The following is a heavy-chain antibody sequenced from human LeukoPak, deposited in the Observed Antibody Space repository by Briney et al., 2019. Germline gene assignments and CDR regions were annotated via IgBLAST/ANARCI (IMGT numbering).Heavy chain of an antibody. J-gene: IGHJ4*02. V-gene: IGHV4-34*01. D-gene: IGHD3-10*01. CDR1: GGSFSGYY. Sequence: SETLSLTCAVYGGSFSGYYWSWIRQPPGKGLKWIGGINHSGSTNYNPSLKSRVTISVDTSKNQFSLKLSSVTAADTAVYYCARRLLWFGSHRGYYFDYWGPGTLVTVSS. CDR2: INHSGST. CDR3: ARRLLWFGSHRGYYFDY.